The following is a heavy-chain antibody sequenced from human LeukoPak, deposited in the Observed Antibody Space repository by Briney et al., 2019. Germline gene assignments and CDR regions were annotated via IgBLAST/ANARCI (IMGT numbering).Heavy chain of an antibody. V-gene: IGHV4-59*01. CDR1: GDSISSYY. CDR2: IYYSGST. J-gene: IGHJ4*02. CDR3: VRANHFDY. Sequence: PSETLSLTCSVSGDSISSYYWSWIRQSPGKGLEWIGDIYYSGSTNYNPSLKSRVTISVDTSKNQFSLKLTSVTAADTAVYFCVRANHFDYWGQGTLVTVSS.